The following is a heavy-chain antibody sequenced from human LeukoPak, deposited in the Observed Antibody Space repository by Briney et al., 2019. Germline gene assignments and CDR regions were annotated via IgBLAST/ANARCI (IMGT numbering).Heavy chain of an antibody. CDR3: ARDNSGSYFDY. Sequence: GGSLRLSCAASGYPFSSYSMNWVRRATGKGLEGVSSYSSSSRFIYYAEAAERRFPIHIENAHNSLNLQMNSLRHDDTVVYDFARDNSGSYFDYCGQGTLVTASS. CDR2: YSSSSRFI. J-gene: IGHJ4*02. CDR1: GYPFSSYS. D-gene: IGHD1-26*01. V-gene: IGHV3-21*03.